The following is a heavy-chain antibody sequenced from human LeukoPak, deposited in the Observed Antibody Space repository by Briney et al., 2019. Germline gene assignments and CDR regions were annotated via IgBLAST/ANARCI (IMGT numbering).Heavy chain of an antibody. CDR2: ISAYNGNT. J-gene: IGHJ4*02. D-gene: IGHD2-2*01. CDR3: ARSRSMPTYYFDY. V-gene: IGHV1-18*04. Sequence: ASVKVSCKASGYTFTGYYMHWVRQAPGQGLEWMGWISAYNGNTNYAQKLQGRVTMTTDTSTSTAYMELRSLRSDDTAVYYCARSRSMPTYYFDYWGQGTLVTVSS. CDR1: GYTFTGYY.